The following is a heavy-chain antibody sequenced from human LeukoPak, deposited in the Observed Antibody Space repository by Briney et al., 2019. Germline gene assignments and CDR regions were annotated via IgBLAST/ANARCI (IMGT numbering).Heavy chain of an antibody. CDR1: GGSIGSYY. Sequence: PSETLSLTCTVSGGSIGSYYWNWIRQPPGKGLEWIGYIYYSGSTNYNPSLKSRVTISVDKSKNQFSLKLSSVTAADTAVYYCARDNEKVGGWYFYYWGQGTLVTVSS. V-gene: IGHV4-59*12. D-gene: IGHD6-19*01. J-gene: IGHJ4*02. CDR2: IYYSGST. CDR3: ARDNEKVGGWYFYY.